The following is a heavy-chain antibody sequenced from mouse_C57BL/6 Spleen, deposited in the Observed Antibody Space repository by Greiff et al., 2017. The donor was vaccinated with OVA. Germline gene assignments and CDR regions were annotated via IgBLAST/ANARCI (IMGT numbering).Heavy chain of an antibody. V-gene: IGHV1-82*01. CDR3: ARSVDY. J-gene: IGHJ2*01. CDR2: IYPGDGDT. CDR1: GYAFSSSW. Sequence: QVQLQHSGPELVKPGASVKISCKASGYAFSSSWMNWVKQRPGKGLEWIGRIYPGDGDTNYNGKFKGKATLTADKSSSTAYMQLSSLTSEDSAVYFCARSVDYWGQGTTLTVSS.